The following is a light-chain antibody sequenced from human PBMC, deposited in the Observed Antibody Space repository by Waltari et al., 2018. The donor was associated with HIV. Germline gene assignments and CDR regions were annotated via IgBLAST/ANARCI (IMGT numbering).Light chain of an antibody. CDR2: GAS. J-gene: IGKJ4*01. V-gene: IGKV3-15*01. CDR1: QPVSSN. Sequence: EIVMTQSPATLSVSPGERATLSCRASQPVSSNLAWYQQKPGQSPRLLSYGASTRATGIPARFSGSGSGTEFTLTISSLQSEDCAVYYCQQYNNWPPLTFGGGTKVEIK. CDR3: QQYNNWPPLT.